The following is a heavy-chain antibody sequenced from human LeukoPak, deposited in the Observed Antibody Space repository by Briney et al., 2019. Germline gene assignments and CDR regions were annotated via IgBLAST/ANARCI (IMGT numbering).Heavy chain of an antibody. Sequence: ASVKVSCKASGGTFRSNAISWVRQAPGQGLEWMGGITPIFGTANYAQKFQGRVTITADESTSTAYMELSSLRSEDTAVYYCARRSKDYYDSSGYLSFDYWGQGTLVTVSS. CDR2: ITPIFGTA. CDR3: ARRSKDYYDSSGYLSFDY. CDR1: GGTFRSNA. V-gene: IGHV1-69*13. D-gene: IGHD3-22*01. J-gene: IGHJ4*02.